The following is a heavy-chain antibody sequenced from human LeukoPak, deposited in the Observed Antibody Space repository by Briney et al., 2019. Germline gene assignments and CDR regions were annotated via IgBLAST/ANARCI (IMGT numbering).Heavy chain of an antibody. V-gene: IGHV3-48*01. CDR1: GFTFSSYS. CDR3: ARSFSGFSFDW. D-gene: IGHD5-12*01. J-gene: IGHJ4*02. Sequence: GSLRLSCAASGFTFSSYSMNWVRQAPGKGLEWVSYISSSSSTIYYADSVKGRFTISRDNAKNSLYLQMNSLRAEDTAVYYCARSFSGFSFDWWGQGTLVTVSS. CDR2: ISSSSSTI.